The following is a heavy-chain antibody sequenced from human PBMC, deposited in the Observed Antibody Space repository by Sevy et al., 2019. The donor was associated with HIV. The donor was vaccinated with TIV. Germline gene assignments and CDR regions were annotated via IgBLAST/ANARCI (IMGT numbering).Heavy chain of an antibody. Sequence: GGSLRLSCAASGFTFSNYWMSWVRQAPGKGLEWVSVIYSGGNTYYADSVKGRFTISRDNSKNTVYLQMNSLRVEDTAVYFCARETVSGYNLWGQGTVVTVSS. J-gene: IGHJ4*02. CDR3: ARETVSGYNL. D-gene: IGHD5-12*01. CDR1: GFTFSNYW. CDR2: IYSGGNT. V-gene: IGHV3-53*01.